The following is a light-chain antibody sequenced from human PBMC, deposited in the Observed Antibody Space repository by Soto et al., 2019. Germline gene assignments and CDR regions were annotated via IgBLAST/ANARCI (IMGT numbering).Light chain of an antibody. CDR1: QSVSSN. V-gene: IGKV3-15*01. CDR2: GAS. Sequence: EIVMTQSPATLSVSPGERATLSCRASQSVSSNLAWYQQKPGQAPRLLIYGASTRATGIPARFSGSGSGTEFTLTISSLQSEDFAVYYCQQYNGGTFGQGTKLKIK. CDR3: QQYNGGT. J-gene: IGKJ2*01.